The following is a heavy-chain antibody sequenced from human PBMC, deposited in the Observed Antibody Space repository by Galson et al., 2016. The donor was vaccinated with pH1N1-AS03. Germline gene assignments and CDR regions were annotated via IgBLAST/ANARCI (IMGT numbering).Heavy chain of an antibody. J-gene: IGHJ6*03. CDR1: GFTFKSYW. CDR3: ARESTGTEHIVVVTGRYGYYYMDG. D-gene: IGHD2-21*02. Sequence: SLRLSCAASGFTFKSYWMSWVRQAPGKGLEWVANINQDENEKYCVDSVKGRFTISRDNAKNSLYLEMNSLRAEDPALYYCARESTGTEHIVVVTGRYGYYYMDGWGKGTTVTVSS. V-gene: IGHV3-7*03. CDR2: INQDENEK.